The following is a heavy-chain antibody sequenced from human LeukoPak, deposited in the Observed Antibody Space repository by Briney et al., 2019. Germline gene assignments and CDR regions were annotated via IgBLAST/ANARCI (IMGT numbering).Heavy chain of an antibody. CDR1: GYTFTSYG. J-gene: IGHJ4*02. CDR3: ARDFYYHDSSGYYYDY. Sequence: ASVTVSCKASGYTFTSYGISWVRQAPGQGLEWMGWISAYNGNTNYAQKLQGRVTMSTDTSTSTAYMELRSLRSDDTAVYYCARDFYYHDSSGYYYDYWGQGTLVTVSS. V-gene: IGHV1-18*01. D-gene: IGHD3-22*01. CDR2: ISAYNGNT.